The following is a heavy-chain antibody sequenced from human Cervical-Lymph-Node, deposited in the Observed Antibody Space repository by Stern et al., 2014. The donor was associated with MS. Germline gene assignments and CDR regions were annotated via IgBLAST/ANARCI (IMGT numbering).Heavy chain of an antibody. D-gene: IGHD4-17*01. V-gene: IGHV3-30*18. CDR3: AKTLTVTTRLGMDV. Sequence: QVQLVESGGGVVQPGRSLRLSCAASGFPFSSYGLHWVRQAPGKGLAWVAYTPYDGSSNFYATSVKGGFTISRDNSKNMVFLQMNSLRVEDTAVYYCAKTLTVTTRLGMDVWGHGTTVTVSS. J-gene: IGHJ6*02. CDR1: GFPFSSYG. CDR2: TPYDGSSN.